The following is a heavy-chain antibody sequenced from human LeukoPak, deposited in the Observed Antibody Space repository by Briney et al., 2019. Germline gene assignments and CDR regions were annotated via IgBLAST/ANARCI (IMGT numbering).Heavy chain of an antibody. V-gene: IGHV1-18*01. D-gene: IGHD4-17*01. CDR3: ARVTDYGDYVDYFDY. J-gene: IGHJ4*02. CDR1: GYTFTSYG. Sequence: ASVKVSCKASGYTFTSYGISWVRQAPGQGLEWMGWISAYNGNTNYAQKLQGRVTMTTDTSTSTAYTELRSLRSDDTAVYYCARVTDYGDYVDYFDYWGQGTLVTVSS. CDR2: ISAYNGNT.